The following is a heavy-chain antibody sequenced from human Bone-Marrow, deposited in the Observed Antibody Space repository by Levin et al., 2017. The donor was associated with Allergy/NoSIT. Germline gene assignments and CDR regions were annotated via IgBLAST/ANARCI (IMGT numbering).Heavy chain of an antibody. CDR2: IRSKIYGGAA. J-gene: IGHJ4*02. V-gene: IGHV3-49*04. CDR1: GFTFRDHG. CDR3: SRGLTETGAKYYFDY. D-gene: IGHD1-26*01. Sequence: PGGSLRLSCATSGFTFRDHGISWVRQAPGKGLEWVGFIRSKIYGGAAEYAASVRGRFTVSRDDSKSIAYMEMSSLRTEDTAVYYCSRGLTETGAKYYFDYWGQGTLVTVSS.